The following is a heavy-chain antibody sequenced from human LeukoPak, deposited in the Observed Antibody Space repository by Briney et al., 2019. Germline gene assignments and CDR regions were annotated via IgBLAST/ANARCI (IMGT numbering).Heavy chain of an antibody. CDR2: IYHSGST. J-gene: IGHJ3*02. CDR1: GGSISSSSYY. V-gene: IGHV4-39*07. Sequence: PSETLSLTCTVSGGSISSSSYYWGWIRQPPGKGLEWIGSIYHSGSTYYNPSLKSRVTISVDTSKNQFSLKLSSVTAADTAVYYCARGGVEAFDIWGQGTMVTVSS. D-gene: IGHD2-8*01. CDR3: ARGGVEAFDI.